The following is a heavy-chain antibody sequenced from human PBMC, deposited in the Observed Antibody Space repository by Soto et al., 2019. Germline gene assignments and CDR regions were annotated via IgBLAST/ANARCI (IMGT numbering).Heavy chain of an antibody. CDR2: INHSGST. J-gene: IGHJ6*03. CDR3: ARGSRGGITGTQGGYYYYYYMDV. CDR1: RECVKGYD. Sequence: SGCLELARAVCRECVKGYDGAGIRQHPGKGLEWIGEINHSGSTNYNPSLKSRVTISVDTSKNQFSLKLSSVTAADTAVYYCARGSRGGITGTQGGYYYYYYMDVWGKGSTVTVSS. V-gene: IGHV4-34*01. D-gene: IGHD1-7*01.